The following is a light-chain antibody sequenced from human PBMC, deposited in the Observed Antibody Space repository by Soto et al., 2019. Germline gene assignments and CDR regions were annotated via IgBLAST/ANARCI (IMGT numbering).Light chain of an antibody. V-gene: IGKV1-39*01. CDR2: TAS. Sequence: DIQMTKSPSSLSSSVGDRFTITFRTSQHSSDYLNWYQQKPGKAPTHLIYTASNLQSGVPSRFSGSGSGTHFTLTISSLQPEDFATYYCQQHYNTPRTFGQGTKVDI. CDR1: QHSSDY. J-gene: IGKJ1*01. CDR3: QQHYNTPRT.